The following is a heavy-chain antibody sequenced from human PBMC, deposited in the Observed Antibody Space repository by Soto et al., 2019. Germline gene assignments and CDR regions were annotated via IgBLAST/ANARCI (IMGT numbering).Heavy chain of an antibody. J-gene: IGHJ4*02. CDR2: FDPEDGET. D-gene: IGHD3-10*01. CDR3: ATKLGFGEPPVGSDY. Sequence: GASVKVSCKVSGYTLTELSMHWVRQAPGKGLEWMGGFDPEDGETIYAQKFQGRVTMTEDTSTDTAYMELSSLRSEDTAVYYCATKLGFGEPPVGSDYWGQGTLVTVSS. V-gene: IGHV1-24*01. CDR1: GYTLTELS.